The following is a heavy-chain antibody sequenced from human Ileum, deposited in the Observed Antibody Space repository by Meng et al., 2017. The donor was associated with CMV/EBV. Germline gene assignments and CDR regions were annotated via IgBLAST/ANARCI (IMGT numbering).Heavy chain of an antibody. Sequence: CTFSWFSLTSSGVAVGWIRQPPGKALEWLALIYWDGDERYRPSLKTRLAITKDTSKNQVALTMTNVDPVDTATYFCARGYGASWFDNWGQGTLVTVSS. V-gene: IGHV2-5*02. D-gene: IGHD3-10*01. CDR1: WFSLTSSGVA. CDR2: IYWDGDE. CDR3: ARGYGASWFDN. J-gene: IGHJ4*02.